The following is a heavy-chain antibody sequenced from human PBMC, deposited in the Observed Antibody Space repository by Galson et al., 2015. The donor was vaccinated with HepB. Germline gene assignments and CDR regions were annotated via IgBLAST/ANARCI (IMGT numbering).Heavy chain of an antibody. CDR2: ISGSGGRT. Sequence: PLRLSCAASGFTFSSSAMSWVRQAPGKGLEWVSGISGSGGRTNYADSVKGRFTISRDNSKNTLYLQMNSLRAKDQAVYNGAKDYYYHSSVDNDFDIWGKGTMVTVSS. J-gene: IGHJ3*02. V-gene: IGHV3-23*01. CDR1: GFTFSSSA. CDR3: AKDYYYHSSVDNDFDI. D-gene: IGHD3-22*01.